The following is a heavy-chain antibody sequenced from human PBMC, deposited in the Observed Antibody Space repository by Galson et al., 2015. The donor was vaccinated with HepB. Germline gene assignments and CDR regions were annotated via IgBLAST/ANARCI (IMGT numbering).Heavy chain of an antibody. CDR1: GGTFSSYA. D-gene: IGHD1-26*01. CDR3: ARAARAEDDAFDI. CDR2: INPSGGST. J-gene: IGHJ3*02. Sequence: SVKVSCKASGGTFSSYAISWVRQAPGQGLEWMGIINPSGGSTSYAQKFQGRVTMTRDTSTSTVYMELSSLRSEDTAVYYCARAARAEDDAFDIWGQGTLVTVSS. V-gene: IGHV1-46*01.